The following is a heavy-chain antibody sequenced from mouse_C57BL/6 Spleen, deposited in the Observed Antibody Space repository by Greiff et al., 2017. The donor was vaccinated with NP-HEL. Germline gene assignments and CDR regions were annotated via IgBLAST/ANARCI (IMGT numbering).Heavy chain of an antibody. V-gene: IGHV1-55*01. CDR1: GYTFTSYW. Sequence: VQLKQPGAELVKPGASVKMSCKASGYTFTSYWITWVKQRPGQGLEWLGDIYPGSGSTTYNEQFKSKATLTVDTSSSTAYMRLSSLTSEVSAVDDGARRGYDGDYFDYWGQGTTLTVSS. CDR2: IYPGSGST. CDR3: ARRGYDGDYFDY. J-gene: IGHJ2*01. D-gene: IGHD2-14*01.